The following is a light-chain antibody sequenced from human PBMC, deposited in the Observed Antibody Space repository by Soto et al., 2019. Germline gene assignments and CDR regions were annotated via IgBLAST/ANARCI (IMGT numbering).Light chain of an antibody. J-gene: IGLJ3*02. Sequence: QPVLTQSPSASASLGASVRLTCTLSSGHSNYAIAWHRQQPEKGPQYLMRINSDGSHSKGDGIPDRFSGSRSGAERYLTISSLQSGDEADYYCQTWGTGIQVFGGGTTLTVL. CDR2: INSDGSH. CDR3: QTWGTGIQV. CDR1: SGHSNYA. V-gene: IGLV4-69*01.